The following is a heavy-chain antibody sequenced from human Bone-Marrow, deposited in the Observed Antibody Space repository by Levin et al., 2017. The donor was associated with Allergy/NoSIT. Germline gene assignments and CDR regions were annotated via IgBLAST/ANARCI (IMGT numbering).Heavy chain of an antibody. CDR2: VSYGGRP. D-gene: IGHD3-16*01. J-gene: IGHJ4*02. CDR3: ARSRYADYVDY. V-gene: IGHV4-59*01. Sequence: PSETLSLSCTVSGDSISPYYWSWIRQSPGKGLEWMGYVSYGGRPNYSPSLKSRVSILVDTSKAQFSLNLGSVTAADTAIYYCARSRYADYVDYWGQGIQVTVSS. CDR1: GDSISPYY.